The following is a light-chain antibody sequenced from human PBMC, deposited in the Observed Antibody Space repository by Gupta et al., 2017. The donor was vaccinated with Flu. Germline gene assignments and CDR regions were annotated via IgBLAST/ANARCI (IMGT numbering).Light chain of an antibody. CDR2: KSS. CDR3: QQHSIYPST. J-gene: IGKJ1*01. Sequence: STLSASVGDTVTITCRASQSVSRWLASYQHNPGKTPKLLIHKSSSSHSGVPSTFSGSGSATDFTLTIIILHPADFATYHFQQHSIYPSTFGQGTKVEIK. V-gene: IGKV1-5*03. CDR1: QSVSRW.